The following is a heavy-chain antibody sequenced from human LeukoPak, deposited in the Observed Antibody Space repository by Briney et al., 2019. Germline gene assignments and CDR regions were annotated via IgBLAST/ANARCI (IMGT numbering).Heavy chain of an antibody. Sequence: ASEKVSFNASGYTCTIYSISWVRQAPGQGLGWVGWISAYNGNTNYAQKLQGRVTMTADTSTSTAYMELRSLRSDDTAVYYCALSLGEKTIAPFDDWGQGTLVTVSS. D-gene: IGHD3-16*01. V-gene: IGHV1-18*01. CDR2: ISAYNGNT. CDR3: ALSLGEKTIAPFDD. J-gene: IGHJ4*02. CDR1: GYTCTIYS.